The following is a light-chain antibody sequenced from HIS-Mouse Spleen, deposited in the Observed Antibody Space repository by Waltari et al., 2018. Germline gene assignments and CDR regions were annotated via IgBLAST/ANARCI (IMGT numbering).Light chain of an antibody. Sequence: DIQLTQSPSFLSASVGDRVTITCRASQGISSYLAWHQQKPGKAPKLLIYAASTLQSGVPSRFSGSGSGTEFTLTISSLQPEDFATYYCQQHNSYPPTFGQGTKVEIK. CDR2: AAS. V-gene: IGKV1-9*01. CDR3: QQHNSYPPT. CDR1: QGISSY. J-gene: IGKJ1*01.